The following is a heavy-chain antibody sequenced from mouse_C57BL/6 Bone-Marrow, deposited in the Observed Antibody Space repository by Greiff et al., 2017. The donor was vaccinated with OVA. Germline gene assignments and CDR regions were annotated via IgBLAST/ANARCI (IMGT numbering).Heavy chain of an antibody. Sequence: QVQLQQSGAELVRPGASVTLSCKASGYTFTDYEMHWVKQTPVHGLEWIGAIDPDTGGTAYTQKFKCKAILTADKSSSTAYMELRSLTSEDSAVDYCTRDDGYYLAWCAYWGQGTLVTVSA. CDR1: GYTFTDYE. V-gene: IGHV1-15*01. J-gene: IGHJ3*01. D-gene: IGHD2-3*01. CDR3: TRDDGYYLAWCAY. CDR2: IDPDTGGT.